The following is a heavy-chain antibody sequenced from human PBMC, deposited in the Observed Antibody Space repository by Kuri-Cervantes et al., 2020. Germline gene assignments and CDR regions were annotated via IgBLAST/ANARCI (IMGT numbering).Heavy chain of an antibody. Sequence: ASVKVSCKASGYTFTSYAMHWVRQAPGQRLEWMGWSNAGNGNTKYSQEFQGRVTMTRDTSTSTVYMELSSLRSEDTAVYYCARVTLPRGFDPWGQGTLVTVSS. V-gene: IGHV1-3*02. J-gene: IGHJ5*02. CDR1: GYTFTSYA. CDR2: SNAGNGNT. CDR3: ARVTLPRGFDP.